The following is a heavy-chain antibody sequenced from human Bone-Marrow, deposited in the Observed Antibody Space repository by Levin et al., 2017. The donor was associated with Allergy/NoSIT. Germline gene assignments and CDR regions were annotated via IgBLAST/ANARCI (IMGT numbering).Heavy chain of an antibody. CDR2: IYPSDSDT. J-gene: IGHJ3*02. D-gene: IGHD1-26*01. CDR1: GYTFTSHW. CDR3: ARHGKTSLRFDAFDI. Sequence: GESLKISCQGSGYTFTSHWIGWVRQMPGKGLEWMGIIYPSDSDTRYGPSFQGQVTISADKSISTAYLQWSSLKASDTAIYYCARHGKTSLRFDAFDIWGQGTMVTVSS. V-gene: IGHV5-51*01.